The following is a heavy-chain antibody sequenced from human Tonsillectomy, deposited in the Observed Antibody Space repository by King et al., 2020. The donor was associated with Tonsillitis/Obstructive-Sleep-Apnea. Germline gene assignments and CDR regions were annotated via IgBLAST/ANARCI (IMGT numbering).Heavy chain of an antibody. CDR3: AGEPGDEGYSYGYYYGMDV. D-gene: IGHD5-18*01. CDR2: ISYDGSNK. V-gene: IGHV3-30*04. Sequence: VQLVESGGGVVQPGRSLRLSCAASGVTFSSYVMHWVRQAPGKGLEWVEVISYDGSNKYYAESVKGRFTISRDNSKNTLYMQMNSLRAEDTAVYYCAGEPGDEGYSYGYYYGMDVWGQGTTVTVSS. J-gene: IGHJ6*02. CDR1: GVTFSSYV.